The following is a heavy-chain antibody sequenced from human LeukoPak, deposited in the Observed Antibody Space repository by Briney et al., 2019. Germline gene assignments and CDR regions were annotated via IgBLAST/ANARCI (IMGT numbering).Heavy chain of an antibody. J-gene: IGHJ4*02. V-gene: IGHV3-48*03. CDR2: ISNSGSYI. CDR3: ARADSSGWYTVDY. Sequence: GGSLRLSCAASGFTFSNYEMNWVRQAPGKGLEWISYISNSGSYIYYADSVKGRFTISRDNAKNSLYLQMNSLRAEDTAVYYCARADSSGWYTVDYWGQGTLVTVSS. CDR1: GFTFSNYE. D-gene: IGHD6-19*01.